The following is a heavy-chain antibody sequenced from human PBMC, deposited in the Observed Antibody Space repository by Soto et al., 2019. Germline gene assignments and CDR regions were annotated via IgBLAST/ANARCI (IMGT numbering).Heavy chain of an antibody. Sequence: KFQGRVTITRDTSASTAYMELSSLRSEDTAVYYCARDGRLEYWGQGTLVTVSS. J-gene: IGHJ4*02. D-gene: IGHD2-15*01. V-gene: IGHV1-3*01. CDR3: ARDGRLEY.